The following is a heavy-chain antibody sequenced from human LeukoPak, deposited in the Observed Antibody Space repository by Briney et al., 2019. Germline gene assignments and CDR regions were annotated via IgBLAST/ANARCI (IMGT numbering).Heavy chain of an antibody. D-gene: IGHD1-26*01. V-gene: IGHV1-2*02. CDR3: ARSLYSGSYYRFGY. CDR1: GYTFTGYY. CDR2: INPNSGGT. J-gene: IGHJ4*02. Sequence: GASVKVSCKASGYTFTGYYMHWVRQAPGQGLEWMGWINPNSGGTNYAQKFQGRVTMTRDTSISTAYMELSRLRSDDTAFYYCARSLYSGSYYRFGYWGQGTLVTVSS.